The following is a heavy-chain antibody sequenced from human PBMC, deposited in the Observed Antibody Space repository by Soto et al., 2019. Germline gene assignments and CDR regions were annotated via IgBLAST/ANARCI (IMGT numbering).Heavy chain of an antibody. D-gene: IGHD3-3*01. J-gene: IGHJ4*02. V-gene: IGHV4-34*01. CDR3: ARRGGTPSLTIFGVVINGAFDY. CDR1: GGSFSGYY. Sequence: QVQLQQWGAGLLKPSETLSLTCAVYGGSFSGYYWSWIRQPPGKGLEWIGEINHSGSTNYNPSLKSRVTISVDTSKNQFSLKLSSVTAADTAVYYCARRGGTPSLTIFGVVINGAFDYWGQGTLVTVSS. CDR2: INHSGST.